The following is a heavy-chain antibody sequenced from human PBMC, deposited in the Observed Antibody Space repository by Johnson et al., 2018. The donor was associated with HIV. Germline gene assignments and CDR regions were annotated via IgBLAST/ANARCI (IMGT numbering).Heavy chain of an antibody. J-gene: IGHJ3*02. V-gene: IGHV3-30-3*01. CDR2: ISYDGSNK. CDR1: GFTFSSYA. Sequence: QVQLVESGGGVVQPGRSLRLSCAASGFTFSSYAMHWVRQAPGKGLEWVAVISYDGSNKYYADSVKGRFTISRDNSKNTLYLQMNSLRTEDTAVYYCARDKTRVTAWDAFDIWGQGTMVTVSS. D-gene: IGHD2-21*02. CDR3: ARDKTRVTAWDAFDI.